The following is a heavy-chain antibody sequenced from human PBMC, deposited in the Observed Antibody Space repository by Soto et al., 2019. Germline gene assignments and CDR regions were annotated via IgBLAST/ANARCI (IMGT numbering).Heavy chain of an antibody. CDR3: AHRTSSSSGGFDY. D-gene: IGHD6-6*01. CDR1: GFSISTGGVG. V-gene: IGHV2-5*01. J-gene: IGHJ4*02. CDR2: IYWSDDK. Sequence: SGPTAGEPTQTLTLTWPFSGFSISTGGVGVGWIRQPPGKALEWLGIIYWSDDKRYSPSLESRLTITKDAAKEQVVLTMTNMDPVDTATYYCAHRTSSSSGGFDYWGQGTLVTVSS.